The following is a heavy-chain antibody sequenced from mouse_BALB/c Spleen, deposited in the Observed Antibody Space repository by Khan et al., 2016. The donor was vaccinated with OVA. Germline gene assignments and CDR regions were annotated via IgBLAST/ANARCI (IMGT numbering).Heavy chain of an antibody. V-gene: IGHV3-2*02. CDR3: ARGNYYGYAMDY. CDR1: GYSITSNYA. CDR2: ISYSGST. Sequence: EVQLVESGPGLVKPSQSLSLTCTVTGYSITSNYAWNWIRQFPGNKLEWMGYISYSGSTSYNPSLKSRISITRDTSKNQFFLQLNSVTTEDTATYSCARGNYYGYAMDYWGQGTSVTVSS. D-gene: IGHD1-1*01. J-gene: IGHJ4*01.